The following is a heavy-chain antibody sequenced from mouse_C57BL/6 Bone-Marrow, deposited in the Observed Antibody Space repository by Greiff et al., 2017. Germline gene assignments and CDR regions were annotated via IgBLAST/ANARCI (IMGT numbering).Heavy chain of an antibody. CDR3: AREGIYYGNYLFAY. J-gene: IGHJ3*01. Sequence: QVQLHQSGAELVRPGTSVKVSCKASGYAFTNYLIEWVKQRPGQGLEWIGVINPGSGGTNYNEKFKGKATLTADKSSSTAYMQLSSLTSEDSAVYFCAREGIYYGNYLFAYWGQGTLVTVSA. V-gene: IGHV1-54*01. CDR2: INPGSGGT. CDR1: GYAFTNYL. D-gene: IGHD2-1*01.